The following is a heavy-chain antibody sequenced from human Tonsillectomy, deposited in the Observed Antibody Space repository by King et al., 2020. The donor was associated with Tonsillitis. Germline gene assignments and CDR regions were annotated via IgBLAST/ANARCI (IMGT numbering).Heavy chain of an antibody. CDR3: ARGGGYCSSTGCYLGAFDI. CDR1: GFTFSNYY. CDR2: ISSSSDYT. V-gene: IGHV3-11*05. J-gene: IGHJ3*02. Sequence: VQLVESGGGLVKPGGSLRLSCAASGFTFSNYYMSWIRQAPGKGLEWVSYISSSSDYTNYADSVKGRFTISRDNAKNSLYLKMNSLRAEDTAVYYCARGGGYCSSTGCYLGAFDIWGQGTMVTVSS. D-gene: IGHD2-2*01.